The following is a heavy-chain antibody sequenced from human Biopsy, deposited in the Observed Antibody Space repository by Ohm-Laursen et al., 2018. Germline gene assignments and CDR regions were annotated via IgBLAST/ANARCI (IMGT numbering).Heavy chain of an antibody. CDR3: STGGGDFYYNGMDV. CDR2: IKSSFDGETT. D-gene: IGHD3-16*01. Sequence: SLRLSCTASGFTFSTSWMSWIRQAPGKGLEWVCRIKSSFDGETTDYAAPVKGRFIISRDDSKSTLFLQMNSLKVEDTGVYFCSTGGGDFYYNGMDVWGQGTTVTVSS. J-gene: IGHJ6*02. CDR1: GFTFSTSW. V-gene: IGHV3-15*01.